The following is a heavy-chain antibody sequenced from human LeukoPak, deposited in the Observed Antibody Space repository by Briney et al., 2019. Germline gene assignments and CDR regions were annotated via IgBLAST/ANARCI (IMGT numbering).Heavy chain of an antibody. J-gene: IGHJ4*02. CDR2: ISYDGSNK. CDR1: GFTFSSFS. D-gene: IGHD6-13*01. Sequence: PGGSLRLSCAASGFTFSSFSMDWVRRAPGKGLEWVAVISYDGSNKYYADSVKGRFTISRDNSKNTLYLQMNSLRAEDTAVYYCAKDLGQQQLGRSYFDYWGQGTLVTVSS. CDR3: AKDLGQQQLGRSYFDY. V-gene: IGHV3-30*18.